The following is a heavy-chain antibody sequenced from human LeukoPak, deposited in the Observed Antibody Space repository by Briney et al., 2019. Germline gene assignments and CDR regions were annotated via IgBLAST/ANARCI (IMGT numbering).Heavy chain of an antibody. D-gene: IGHD2-15*01. CDR1: RFAFSDYE. CDR3: ARTGCSSATCYSEYYFDY. J-gene: IGHJ4*02. CDR2: VSSGGSVI. Sequence: PGGSLRLSCAASRFAFSDYEMNWVRQAPGKGLEWVSYVSSGGSVIHYADSVKGRFTISRDDANNALYLQVNSLRAEDTAIYYCARTGCSSATCYSEYYFDYWGQGTMVTVSS. V-gene: IGHV3-48*03.